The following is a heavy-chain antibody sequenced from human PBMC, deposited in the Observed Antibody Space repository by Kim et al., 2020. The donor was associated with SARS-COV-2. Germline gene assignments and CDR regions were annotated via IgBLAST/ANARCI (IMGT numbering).Heavy chain of an antibody. CDR2: GST. J-gene: IGHJ4*02. Sequence: GSTYYADSVNGRFTISRDNSNTTLYLQMNSLRAEDTAVYYCARGSNHFDYWGQGTLVTVSS. CDR3: ARGSNHFDY. V-gene: IGHV3-66*01.